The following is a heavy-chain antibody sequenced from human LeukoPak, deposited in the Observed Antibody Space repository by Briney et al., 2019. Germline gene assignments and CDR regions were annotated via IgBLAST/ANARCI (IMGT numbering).Heavy chain of an antibody. J-gene: IGHJ4*02. D-gene: IGHD3-22*01. CDR2: INHSGST. CDR3: ARGGYFDSSGYPNPLDY. V-gene: IGHV4-34*01. Sequence: SETLSLTCAVYGGSFGGYYWTWIRQPPGKGPEWIGEINHSGSTNYNPSLKRRVAMSVDTAKNQFSLRLNSVSAADMAMYYCARGGYFDSSGYPNPLDYWGQGTLVTVSS. CDR1: GGSFGGYY.